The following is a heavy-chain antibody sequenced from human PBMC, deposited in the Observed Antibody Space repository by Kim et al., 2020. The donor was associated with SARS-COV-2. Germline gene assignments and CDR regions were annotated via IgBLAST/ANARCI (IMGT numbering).Heavy chain of an antibody. Sequence: GGSLRLSCAASGFTFSSYGMHWVRQAPGKGLEWVAVISYDGSNKYYADSVKGRFTISRDNSKNTLYLQMNSLRAEDTAVYYCAKYCSSTSCYGVDYWGQGTLVTVSS. J-gene: IGHJ4*02. CDR3: AKYCSSTSCYGVDY. CDR1: GFTFSSYG. CDR2: ISYDGSNK. D-gene: IGHD2-2*01. V-gene: IGHV3-30*18.